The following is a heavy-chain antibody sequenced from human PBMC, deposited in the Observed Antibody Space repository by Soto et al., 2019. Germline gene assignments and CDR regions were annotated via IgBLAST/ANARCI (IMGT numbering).Heavy chain of an antibody. CDR1: GGSISSYY. V-gene: IGHV4-59*08. J-gene: IGHJ5*02. D-gene: IGHD1-1*01. CDR3: ARHSRSTGTTWGHGFDP. CDR2: IYYTGSS. Sequence: QVQLQESGPGLVKPSETLSLTCSVSGGSISSYYWSWIRQPPGPGLEWIGYIYYTGSSHYNPSLKSRLTISVDTSNTHFSLKMTSVTAADTAVYYCARHSRSTGTTWGHGFDPWGYGTQVTVSS.